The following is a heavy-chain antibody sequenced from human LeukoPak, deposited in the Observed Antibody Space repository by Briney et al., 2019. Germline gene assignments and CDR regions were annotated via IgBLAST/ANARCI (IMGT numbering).Heavy chain of an antibody. J-gene: IGHJ5*02. CDR2: IYYSGST. D-gene: IGHD3-9*01. CDR1: GGSISSSNW. Sequence: SSETLSLTCAVSGGSISSSNWWSWVRPPPGKGLEWIGSIYYSGSTYYNPSLKSRVTISVETSKNQFSLKVRSMTAADTAVYYCARVPGVYYDRLTGYGSGWFDPWGQGTLVTVSS. CDR3: ARVPGVYYDRLTGYGSGWFDP. V-gene: IGHV4-4*02.